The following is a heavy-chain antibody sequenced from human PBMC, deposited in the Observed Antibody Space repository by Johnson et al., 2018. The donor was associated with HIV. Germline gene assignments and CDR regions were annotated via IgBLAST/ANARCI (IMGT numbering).Heavy chain of an antibody. D-gene: IGHD6-13*01. Sequence: QVRLVESGGGVVQHGRSLRLSCAASGFTFSSYGMHWVRQAPGTGLEWVAVIWYDGSNKYYADSVKGRFTISRDNAKNSLFLQMNSLRVEDTAVYYCAKDQWSSSWTNDAFAMWGQGTMVTVSS. CDR1: GFTFSSYG. V-gene: IGHV3-33*03. J-gene: IGHJ3*02. CDR2: IWYDGSNK. CDR3: AKDQWSSSWTNDAFAM.